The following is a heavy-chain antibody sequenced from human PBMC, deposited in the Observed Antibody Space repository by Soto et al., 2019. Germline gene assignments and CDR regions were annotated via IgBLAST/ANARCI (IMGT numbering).Heavy chain of an antibody. CDR1: GFTFSAYG. V-gene: IGHV3-33*06. J-gene: IGHJ3*01. CDR3: AKDRDDALDV. Sequence: QPGGSLRLSCAPSGFTFSAYGMHWVRQAPGKGLEWVAVIWNDGSNKYYADSVKGRVTISRDNSKNTLYLQMNSLRVEDTALYYCAKDRDDALDVWGQGTMVTVSS. CDR2: IWNDGSNK.